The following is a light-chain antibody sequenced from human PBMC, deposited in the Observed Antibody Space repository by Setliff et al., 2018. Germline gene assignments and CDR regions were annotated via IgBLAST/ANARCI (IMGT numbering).Light chain of an antibody. CDR2: EVT. J-gene: IGLJ1*01. CDR1: SSDVGYYDL. CDR3: SSYAGNYIYV. Sequence: QSVLTQPASVSGSLGQSITISCTGTSSDVGYYDLVSWYQQYPGKAPKLVIYEVTKRPLGVPDRFSGSKSGNTASLTVSGLQAEDEADYYCSSYAGNYIYVFGSGTKVTVL. V-gene: IGLV2-23*02.